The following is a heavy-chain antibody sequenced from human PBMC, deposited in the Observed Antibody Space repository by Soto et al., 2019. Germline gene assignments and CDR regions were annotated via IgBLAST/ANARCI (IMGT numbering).Heavy chain of an antibody. J-gene: IGHJ3*02. CDR1: GGSISSYY. D-gene: IGHD2-21*01. Sequence: QVQLQESGPGLVKPSETLSLTCTVSGGSISSYYWSWIRQPPGKGLEWIGYIYYSGSTNYNPSLKSRVTISVDTSKNQFSLKLSSVTAADTAVYYGARQKPFTYCGGDCYSFDIWGQGTMVTVSS. CDR2: IYYSGST. CDR3: ARQKPFTYCGGDCYSFDI. V-gene: IGHV4-59*08.